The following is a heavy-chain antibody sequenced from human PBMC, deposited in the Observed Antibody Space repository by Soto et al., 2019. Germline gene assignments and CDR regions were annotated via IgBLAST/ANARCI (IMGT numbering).Heavy chain of an antibody. Sequence: SETLSLTCAVSGGSISSSNWWSWVRQPPGKGLEWIGEIYHSGSTNYNPSLKSRVTISVDKSKNQFSLKLSSVTAADTAVYYCARIAVAGTGNWFDPWGQGTLVTVSS. CDR2: IYHSGST. D-gene: IGHD6-19*01. V-gene: IGHV4-4*02. J-gene: IGHJ5*02. CDR1: GGSISSSNW. CDR3: ARIAVAGTGNWFDP.